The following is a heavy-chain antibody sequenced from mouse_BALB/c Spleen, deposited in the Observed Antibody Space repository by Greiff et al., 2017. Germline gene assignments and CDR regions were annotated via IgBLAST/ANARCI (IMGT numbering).Heavy chain of an antibody. J-gene: IGHJ4*01. V-gene: IGHV2-9*02. CDR1: GFSLTSYG. CDR3: ARGGDYDGYYDAMDY. CDR2: IWAGGST. Sequence: VKLMESGPGLVAPSQSLSITCTVSGFSLTSYGVHWVRQPPGKGLEWLGVIWAGGSTNYNSALMSRLSISKDNSKSQVFLKMNSLQTDDTAMYYCARGGDYDGYYDAMDYWGQGTSVTVSS. D-gene: IGHD2-3*01.